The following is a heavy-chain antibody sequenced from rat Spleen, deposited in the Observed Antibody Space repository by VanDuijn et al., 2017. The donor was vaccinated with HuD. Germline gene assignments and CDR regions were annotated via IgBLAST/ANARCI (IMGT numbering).Heavy chain of an antibody. D-gene: IGHD1-4*01. V-gene: IGHV2S30*01. J-gene: IGHJ3*01. CDR2: MRYDGNT. CDR3: TRESLPGYNSHWFVY. Sequence: QVQLKESGPGLVQPSQTLSLTCTVSEFSLTGNNIHWVRQPPGKGLEWMGRMRYDGNTYYNSALKSRLSISRDTSKSQVFLKMNSLQTEDTATYFCTRESLPGYNSHWFVYWGQGTLVTVSS. CDR1: EFSLTGNN.